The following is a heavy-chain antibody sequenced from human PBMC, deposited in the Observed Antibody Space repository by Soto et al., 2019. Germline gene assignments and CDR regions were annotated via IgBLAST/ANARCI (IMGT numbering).Heavy chain of an antibody. Sequence: GESLKISCKGSGYSFTSYWISWGRQMPGKGLEWMGRIDPSDSYTNYSPSFQGHVTISADKSISTAYLQWSSLKASDTAMYYCASPGSGYNDYWGQGTLVTVSS. CDR2: IDPSDSYT. CDR3: ASPGSGYNDY. D-gene: IGHD3-22*01. V-gene: IGHV5-10-1*01. J-gene: IGHJ4*02. CDR1: GYSFTSYW.